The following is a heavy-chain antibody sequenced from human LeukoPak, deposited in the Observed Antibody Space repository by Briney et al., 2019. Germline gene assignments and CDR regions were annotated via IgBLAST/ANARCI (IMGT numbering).Heavy chain of an antibody. CDR2: IYWDDDK. V-gene: IGHV2-5*02. D-gene: IGHD6-25*01. J-gene: IGHJ4*02. Sequence: SGPTLIHPTPPLTLTFTFSGFSRRTSGVGVGWIRQPPGKALEWLAVIYWDDDKRYSPSLKSRLTITKDTSKNQVVLTMTNMDPVDTATYYCGHRGSRAGFDYWGQGTLVTVSS. CDR1: GFSRRTSGVG. CDR3: GHRGSRAGFDY.